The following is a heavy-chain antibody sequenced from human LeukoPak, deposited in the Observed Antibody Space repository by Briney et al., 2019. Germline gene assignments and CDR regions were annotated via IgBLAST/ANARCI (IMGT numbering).Heavy chain of an antibody. CDR3: AREERDGYNYYWYFDL. V-gene: IGHV3-21*01. Sequence: PGGSLRHACEVSGFTSSTYTLNWVRQAPGKGLEWVSSISSSGLYIYYADSVKGRFTISRDNAKNSLYLQMSSLRAEDTAVYYCAREERDGYNYYWYFDLWGRGTLVTVSS. CDR1: GFTSSTYT. D-gene: IGHD5-24*01. CDR2: ISSSGLYI. J-gene: IGHJ2*01.